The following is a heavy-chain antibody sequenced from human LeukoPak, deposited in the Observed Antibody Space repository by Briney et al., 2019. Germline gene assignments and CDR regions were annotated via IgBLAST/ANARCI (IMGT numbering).Heavy chain of an antibody. V-gene: IGHV3-23*01. D-gene: IGHD3-16*01. J-gene: IGHJ4*02. Sequence: GGSLRLSCAASGFTFSSYAMSWVRQAPGKGLEWVSAISGGGGSTYYADSVKGRFTISRDNSKNTLYLQMNSLRAEDTALYYCAKDYERLILRYFDDWGQGTLVTVSS. CDR1: GFTFSSYA. CDR3: AKDYERLILRYFDD. CDR2: ISGGGGST.